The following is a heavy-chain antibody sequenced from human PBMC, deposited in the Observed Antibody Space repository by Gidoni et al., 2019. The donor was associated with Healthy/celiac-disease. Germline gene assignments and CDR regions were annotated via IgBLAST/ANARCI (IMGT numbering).Heavy chain of an antibody. J-gene: IGHJ3*02. CDR2: ISYDGSNK. D-gene: IGHD6-13*01. V-gene: IGHV3-30*18. CDR3: AKIAAAAYDAFDI. CDR1: GSTFSSYG. Sequence: QVQLVESGGGVVQPGRSLRLSCAASGSTFSSYGMHWVRQAPGKGLEWVAVISYDGSNKYYADSVKGRFTISRDNSKNTLYLQMNSLRAEDTAVYYCAKIAAAAYDAFDIWGQGTMVTVSS.